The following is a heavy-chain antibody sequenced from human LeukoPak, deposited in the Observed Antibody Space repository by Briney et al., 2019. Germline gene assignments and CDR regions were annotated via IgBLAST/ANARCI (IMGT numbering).Heavy chain of an antibody. CDR1: GFTFSCYS. V-gene: IGHV3-21*01. CDR2: ISSSSSYI. J-gene: IGHJ6*03. CDR3: AREMWGLYYMDV. Sequence: GGSLRLSCAASGFTFSCYSMNWVRQAPGKWLEWVSSISSSSSYIYYADSVKGRFTISRDNAKNSLYLQMNSLRAEDTAVYYCAREMWGLYYMDVWGKGTTVTVSS. D-gene: IGHD1-26*01.